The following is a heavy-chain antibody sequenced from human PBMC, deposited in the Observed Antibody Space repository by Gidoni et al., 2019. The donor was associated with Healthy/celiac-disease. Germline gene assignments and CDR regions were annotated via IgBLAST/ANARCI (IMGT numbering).Heavy chain of an antibody. V-gene: IGHV3-30-3*01. CDR2: ISYDGSNK. CDR3: ARDPYDVAFDI. J-gene: IGHJ3*02. Sequence: QVQLVESGGGVVQPGRSLRLSCAASGFTFSSYAMHWVRQAPGKGLEWVAVISYDGSNKYYADSVKGRFTISRDNSKNTLYLQMNSLRAEDTAVYYCARDPYDVAFDIWGQGTMVTVSS. CDR1: GFTFSSYA. D-gene: IGHD3-22*01.